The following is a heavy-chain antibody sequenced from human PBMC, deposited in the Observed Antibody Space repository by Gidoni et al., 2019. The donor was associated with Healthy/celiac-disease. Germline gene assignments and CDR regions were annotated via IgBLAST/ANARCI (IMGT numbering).Heavy chain of an antibody. V-gene: IGHV3-64*01. CDR2: ISINGGST. D-gene: IGHD3-3*01. Sequence: EVQLVESGGGLVQPGGSLRLSCAASGFTFSSYAMPWLRHAPGKGLEYVSAISINGGSTYYANSVKGRFTISRDNSKNTLYLQMGSLRAEDMAVYYCARTVTIFGVVTDWYFDLWGRGTLVTVSS. CDR3: ARTVTIFGVVTDWYFDL. J-gene: IGHJ2*01. CDR1: GFTFSSYA.